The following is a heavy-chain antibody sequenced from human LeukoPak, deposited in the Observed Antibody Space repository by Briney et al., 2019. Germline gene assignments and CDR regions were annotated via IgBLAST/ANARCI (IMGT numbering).Heavy chain of an antibody. J-gene: IGHJ4*02. CDR3: ARGEGIAVAGVDY. V-gene: IGHV4-59*12. CDR2: INHSGST. Sequence: SETLSLTCTVSGGSISSYYWSWIRQPPGKGLEWIGEINHSGSTNYNPSLKSRVTISVDTSKNQFSLKLSSVTAADTAVYYCARGEGIAVAGVDYWGQGTLVTVSS. CDR1: GGSISSYY. D-gene: IGHD6-19*01.